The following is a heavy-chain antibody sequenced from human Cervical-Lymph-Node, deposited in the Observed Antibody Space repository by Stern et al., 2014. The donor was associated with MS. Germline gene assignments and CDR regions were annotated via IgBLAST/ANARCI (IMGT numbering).Heavy chain of an antibody. CDR1: GFSLSTHGVG. CDR2: IYWDDDK. D-gene: IGHD2-2*01. Sequence: QITLKESGPTLVRPTQTLTLTCTFSGFSLSTHGVGGGWIRQTPGKALEWLALIYWDDDKRYSPSLKSRLTITKDTSKKQVVLTVTNLDPVDTATYYCVCAHVGLDPWGQGILVTVSS. J-gene: IGHJ5*02. CDR3: VCAHVGLDP. V-gene: IGHV2-5*02.